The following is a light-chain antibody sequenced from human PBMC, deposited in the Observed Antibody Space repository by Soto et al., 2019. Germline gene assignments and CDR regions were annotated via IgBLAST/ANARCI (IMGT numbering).Light chain of an antibody. CDR3: HQYAHAPDT. J-gene: IGKJ1*01. Sequence: EIVLTQSPDTLSLSPGESTTLSCRASQSVTSRYLAWYQQKPGQAPRLRIYAASSRATGLPDRFRGGGSGTNFALFICILEPEDFAVYYCHQYAHAPDTFRQGTKVDIK. CDR2: AAS. CDR1: QSVTSRY. V-gene: IGKV3-20*01.